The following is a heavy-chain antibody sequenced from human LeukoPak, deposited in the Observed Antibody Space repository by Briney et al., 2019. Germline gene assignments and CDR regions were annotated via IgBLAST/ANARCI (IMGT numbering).Heavy chain of an antibody. V-gene: IGHV3-30*04. CDR1: GFTFNSYA. Sequence: GGSLRLSCVASGFTFNSYAKHWVRQAPGKGLEWVAGISYDGSNKYYADSVKGRFTISRDNSKNTLYLQMNSLRAEDTDIYYCARGGDYFDYWGQGTLVTVSS. J-gene: IGHJ4*02. CDR2: ISYDGSNK. CDR3: ARGGDYFDY.